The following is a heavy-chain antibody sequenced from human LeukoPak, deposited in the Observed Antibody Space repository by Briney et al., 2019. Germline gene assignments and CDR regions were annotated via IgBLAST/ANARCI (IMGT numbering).Heavy chain of an antibody. CDR3: ARSRPASGSIDY. V-gene: IGHV4-59*12. J-gene: IGHJ4*02. CDR2: ISSSGSA. Sequence: SETLSLTCTVSGGSFSSYYWSWIRQPPGKGLEWIGYISSSGSANNNPSLKSRVTVSVDTSKNQFSLKLYSVTAADTAVYYCARSRPASGSIDYWGQGTLLTVSS. CDR1: GGSFSSYY. D-gene: IGHD6-13*01.